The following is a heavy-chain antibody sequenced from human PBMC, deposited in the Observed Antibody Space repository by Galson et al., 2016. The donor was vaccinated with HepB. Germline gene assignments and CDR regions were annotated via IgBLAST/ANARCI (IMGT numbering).Heavy chain of an antibody. CDR1: GFTFSNCV. D-gene: IGHD3/OR15-3a*01. J-gene: IGHJ4*02. Sequence: SLRLSCAASGFTFSNCVMNWVRQAPGKGLEWVSGISDSGLTTYYADSVKGRFTISRDNSQRTLHLQMNSLRAEDTAVYYCAKGEYYDFWTDDLIGYWGQGTLVTVAS. V-gene: IGHV3-23*01. CDR3: AKGEYYDFWTDDLIGY. CDR2: ISDSGLTT.